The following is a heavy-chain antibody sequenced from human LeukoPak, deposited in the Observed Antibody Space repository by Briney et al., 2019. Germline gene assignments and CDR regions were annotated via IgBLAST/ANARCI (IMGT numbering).Heavy chain of an antibody. D-gene: IGHD6-13*01. V-gene: IGHV4-39*07. CDR2: VYYSGST. J-gene: IGHJ6*03. CDR3: ARDSVYSSSTYYYYYYMDV. Sequence: PSETLSLTCTVSGGSISSSNYYWGWIRQPPGKGLEWIGTVYYSGSTYYNPSLKSRVTISVDTSKNQFSLKLSSVTAADTAVYYCARDSVYSSSTYYYYYYMDVWGKGTTVTVSS. CDR1: GGSISSSNYY.